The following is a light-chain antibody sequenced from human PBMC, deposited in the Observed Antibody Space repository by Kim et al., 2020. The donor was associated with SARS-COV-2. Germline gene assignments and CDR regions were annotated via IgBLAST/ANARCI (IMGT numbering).Light chain of an antibody. CDR3: CSYADSNTSV. V-gene: IGLV2-8*01. Sequence: QSALTQPPSASGSPGQSVTISCTGTSSDVGGHNSVSWFQQHPGKAPKLIIYEVNKRPSGVPDRFSGSKSANTASLTVSGLQAEDEADYYCCSYADSNTSVFRVGTKVTVL. J-gene: IGLJ1*01. CDR1: SSDVGGHNS. CDR2: EVN.